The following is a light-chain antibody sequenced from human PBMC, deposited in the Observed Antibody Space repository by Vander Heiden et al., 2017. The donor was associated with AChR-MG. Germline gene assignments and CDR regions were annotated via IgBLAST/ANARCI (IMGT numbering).Light chain of an antibody. J-gene: IGKJ1*01. CDR1: QSVGSD. V-gene: IGKV3-15*01. CDR2: GAS. Sequence: EIVMTQFPATLSVSPEERATLSCRASQSVGSDLAWYQQKPGQAPRLLVYGASTRATGIPVRFSGSESGTEFTLTISSLQSEDFAVYYCQQYNNWPLTFGQGTKVEIK. CDR3: QQYNNWPLT.